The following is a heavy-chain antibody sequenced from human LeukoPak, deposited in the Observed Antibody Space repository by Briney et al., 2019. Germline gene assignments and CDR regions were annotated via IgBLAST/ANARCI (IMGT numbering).Heavy chain of an antibody. D-gene: IGHD3-16*02. CDR2: ISAYNGNT. V-gene: IGHV1-18*01. CDR3: ARYYFDYVWGSYRYHYFDY. J-gene: IGHJ4*02. CDR1: GYTFISYS. Sequence: ASVKVSCKASGYTFISYSLTWVRQAPGQGLEWMGWISAYNGNTNYAQKLQGRVTMTTDTSTSTAYMELRSLRSDDTAVYYCARYYFDYVWGSYRYHYFDYWGQGTLVTVSS.